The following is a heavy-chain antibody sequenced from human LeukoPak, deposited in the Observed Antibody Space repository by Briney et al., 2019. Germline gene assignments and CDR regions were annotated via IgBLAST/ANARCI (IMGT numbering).Heavy chain of an antibody. CDR2: ISWNSGSI. Sequence: PGRSLRLSCAASGFTFDDYAMHWVRQAPGKGLEWVSGISWNSGSIGYADSVKGRFTISRDNAKNSLYLQMNSLRVEDTAVYYCAGRSGSFDYWGQGTLVTASS. D-gene: IGHD3-10*01. J-gene: IGHJ4*02. CDR3: AGRSGSFDY. V-gene: IGHV3-9*01. CDR1: GFTFDDYA.